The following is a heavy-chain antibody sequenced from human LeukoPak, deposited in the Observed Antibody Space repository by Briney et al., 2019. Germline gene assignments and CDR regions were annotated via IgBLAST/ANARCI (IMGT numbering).Heavy chain of an antibody. CDR1: GYTFTSSG. Sequence: GASVIVSCKASGYTFTSSGISWVRQAPGQGLEWMGWINTYNSNTIYVQKFQGRVTMTTDTSTITAYMELRSLRSDDTAVYYCAREPAAARFDYWGQGTLVTVSS. D-gene: IGHD6-13*01. V-gene: IGHV1-18*01. CDR3: AREPAAARFDY. J-gene: IGHJ4*02. CDR2: INTYNSNT.